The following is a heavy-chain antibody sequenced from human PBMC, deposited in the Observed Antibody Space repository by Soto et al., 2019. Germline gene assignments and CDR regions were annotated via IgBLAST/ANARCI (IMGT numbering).Heavy chain of an antibody. D-gene: IGHD3-10*01. J-gene: IGHJ4*02. CDR3: ANRGAYFDY. V-gene: IGHV3-48*01. CDR2: ISGSTSTI. CDR1: GFTFSSYS. Sequence: PGGSLRLSCAASGFTFSSYSMNWVRQAPGKGLEWVSYISGSTSTIYYADSVKGRFTISRDNAINSLYLQMNSLRAEDTAVYYCANRGAYFDYWGQGILVTVSS.